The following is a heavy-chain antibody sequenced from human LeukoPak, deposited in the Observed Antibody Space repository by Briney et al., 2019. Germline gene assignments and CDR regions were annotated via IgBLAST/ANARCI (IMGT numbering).Heavy chain of an antibody. V-gene: IGHV3-30*19. Sequence: LSLTCAVSGVPIASHSWWSWVRQAPGKGLEWVAVISYDGSNKYYADSVKGRFTISRDNSKNTLYLQMNSLRAEDTAVYYCARDYGYYDSSGYRAPGAFDIWGQGTMVTVSS. D-gene: IGHD3-22*01. CDR1: GVPIASHS. CDR3: ARDYGYYDSSGYRAPGAFDI. J-gene: IGHJ3*02. CDR2: ISYDGSNK.